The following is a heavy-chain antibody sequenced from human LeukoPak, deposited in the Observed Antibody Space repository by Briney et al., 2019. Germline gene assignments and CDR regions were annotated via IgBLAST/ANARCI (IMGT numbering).Heavy chain of an antibody. J-gene: IGHJ4*02. CDR2: ISGSGGSI. V-gene: IGHV3-23*01. D-gene: IGHD1-26*01. CDR1: GFTFSSYA. CDR3: AKPIVGATTGFDY. Sequence: GGSLRLSCAASGFTFSSYAMSWVRQAPGKGLEWVSAISGSGGSIYYADSVKGRFTISRDNSKNTLYLQMNSLRAEDTAVYYCAKPIVGATTGFDYWGQGTLVTVSS.